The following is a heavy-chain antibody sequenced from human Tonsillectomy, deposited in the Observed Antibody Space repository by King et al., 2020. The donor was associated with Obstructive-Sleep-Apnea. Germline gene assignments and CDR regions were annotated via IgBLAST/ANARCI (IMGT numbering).Heavy chain of an antibody. V-gene: IGHV4-39*07. CDR3: ARDTIFGLVIIQSNYFDY. Sequence: QLQESGPGLVKPSETLSLTCTVSGGSISSSSYYWGWIRQPPGKGLEWIGSIYYSGSTYYNPSLKSRVTISVDTSKNQFSLKLSSVTAADTAVYYCARDTIFGLVIIQSNYFDYWGQGTLVTVSS. D-gene: IGHD3-3*01. CDR2: IYYSGST. J-gene: IGHJ4*02. CDR1: GGSISSSSYY.